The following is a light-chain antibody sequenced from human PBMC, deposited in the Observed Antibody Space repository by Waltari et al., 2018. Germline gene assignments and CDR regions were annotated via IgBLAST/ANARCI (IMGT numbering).Light chain of an antibody. CDR2: KAS. CDR3: QQYNSYSLLT. J-gene: IGKJ4*01. Sequence: IQITQFPSTLSASVGNRFTIPCRASQSISNWLAWYQQKPGKAPKLLIYKASTLESGVPSRFSGSGSGTEFTLTISSLQPDDFATYYCQQYNSYSLLTFGGGTKVEIK. V-gene: IGKV1-5*03. CDR1: QSISNW.